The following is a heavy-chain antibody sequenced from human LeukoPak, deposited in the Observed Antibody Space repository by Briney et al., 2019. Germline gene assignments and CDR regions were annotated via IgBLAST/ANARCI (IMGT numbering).Heavy chain of an antibody. Sequence: SETLSLTCTVSGGSISGYYWNWIRQPAGKGLEWIGRIYTSGNTNYNPSLKSRVTMSVDTSKNQFFLRLFSVTAADTAVYYCARDLGGYNYGYSFDFWGQGTLVTVSS. D-gene: IGHD5-18*01. CDR1: GGSISGYY. V-gene: IGHV4-4*07. CDR3: ARDLGGYNYGYSFDF. J-gene: IGHJ4*02. CDR2: IYTSGNT.